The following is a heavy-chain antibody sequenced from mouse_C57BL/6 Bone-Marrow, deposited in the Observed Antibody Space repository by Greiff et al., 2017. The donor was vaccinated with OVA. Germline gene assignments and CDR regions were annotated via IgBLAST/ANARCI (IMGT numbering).Heavy chain of an antibody. CDR2: IYPGDGDT. V-gene: IGHV1-80*01. D-gene: IGHD2-3*01. J-gene: IGHJ2*01. Sequence: VQLQQSGAELVKPGASVKISCKASGYAFSSYWMNWVKQRPGKGLEWIGQIYPGDGDTNYNGKFKGKATLTADKSSSTAYMQLSSLTSEDSAVYFCARGGYDGYYDYFDYWGQGTTLTVSS. CDR3: ARGGYDGYYDYFDY. CDR1: GYAFSSYW.